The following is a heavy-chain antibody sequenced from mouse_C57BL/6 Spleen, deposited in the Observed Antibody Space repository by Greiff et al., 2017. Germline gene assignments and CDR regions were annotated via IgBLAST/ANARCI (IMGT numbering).Heavy chain of an antibody. CDR2: ILPGSGST. CDR1: GYTFTGYW. V-gene: IGHV1-9*01. D-gene: IGHD3-2*02. Sequence: QVQLKESGAELMKPGASVKLSCKATGYTFTGYWIEWVKQRPGHGLEWIGEILPGSGSTNYNEKFKGKATFTADTSSNTAYMQLSNLTTVYSAIYYCARFFTLRLQSMDYWGQGTSVTVSS. J-gene: IGHJ4*01. CDR3: ARFFTLRLQSMDY.